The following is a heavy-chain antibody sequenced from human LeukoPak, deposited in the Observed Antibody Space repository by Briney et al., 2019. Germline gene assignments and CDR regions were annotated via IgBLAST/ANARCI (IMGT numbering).Heavy chain of an antibody. Sequence: PGGSLRLSCAASGFTFSDYYMSWIRQAPGKGLEWVSYISSSGSTIYYADSVKGRFTISRDNAKNSLYLQMNSLRAVDMAVYYCAKDPYSSAWFSRDWFDPWGQGTLVTVSS. CDR3: AKDPYSSAWFSRDWFDP. V-gene: IGHV3-11*01. CDR2: ISSSGSTI. J-gene: IGHJ5*02. D-gene: IGHD6-13*01. CDR1: GFTFSDYY.